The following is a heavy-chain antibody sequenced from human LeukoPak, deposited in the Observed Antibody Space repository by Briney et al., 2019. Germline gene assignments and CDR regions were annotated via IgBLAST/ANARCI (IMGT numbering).Heavy chain of an antibody. D-gene: IGHD2-15*01. CDR1: GFTFSDYY. V-gene: IGHV3-7*01. CDR3: ARDRVLDP. Sequence: GGSLRLSCAASGFTFSDYYMSWIRQAPGKGLEWVANIKQDGSEKYYVDSVKGRFTISRDNAKNSLYLQMNSLRAEDTAVYYCARDRVLDPWGQGTLVTVSS. CDR2: IKQDGSEK. J-gene: IGHJ5*02.